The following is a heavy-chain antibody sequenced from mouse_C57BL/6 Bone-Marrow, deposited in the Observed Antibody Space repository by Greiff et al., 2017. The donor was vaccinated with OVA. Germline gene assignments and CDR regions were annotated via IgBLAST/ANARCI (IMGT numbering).Heavy chain of an antibody. CDR1: GFTFSDYG. CDR3: ARRSYYGSPYWYFDV. CDR2: ISNLAYSI. V-gene: IGHV5-15*01. Sequence: EVQVVESGGGLVQPGGSLKLSCAASGFTFSDYGMAWVRQDPRKGPEWVAFISNLAYSISYAGTVTGRFTISRENAKNTLYLEMSSLRSEDTAMYYCARRSYYGSPYWYFDVWGTGTTVTVSS. J-gene: IGHJ1*03. D-gene: IGHD1-1*01.